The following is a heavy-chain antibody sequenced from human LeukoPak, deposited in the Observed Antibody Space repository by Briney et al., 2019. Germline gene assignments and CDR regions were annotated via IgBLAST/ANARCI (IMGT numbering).Heavy chain of an antibody. D-gene: IGHD3-16*02. CDR3: ARDSAVWGSYRLWEFDF. CDR1: GFIFSNYW. CDR2: IKQDGSEK. V-gene: IGHV3-7*01. Sequence: GGSLRLSCAASGFIFSNYWMSWVRQAPGKGLEWVGNIKQDGSEKYYVDSVKGRFTISRDNVKNSLYLQMNGLRAEDTAVYFFARDSAVWGSYRLWEFDFWGQGTLVTVSS. J-gene: IGHJ4*02.